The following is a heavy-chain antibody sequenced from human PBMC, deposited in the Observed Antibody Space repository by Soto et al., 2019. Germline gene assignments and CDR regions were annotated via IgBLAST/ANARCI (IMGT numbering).Heavy chain of an antibody. Sequence: ASVKVSCKASGYTFTSYAMHWVRQAPGQRLEWMGWINAGNGNTKYSQKFQGRVTITRDTSASTAYMELSSLRSEDTAVYYCARDTVKYSYGYRNYYYGMDVWGQGTTVTVSS. J-gene: IGHJ6*02. CDR3: ARDTVKYSYGYRNYYYGMDV. D-gene: IGHD5-18*01. V-gene: IGHV1-3*01. CDR1: GYTFTSYA. CDR2: INAGNGNT.